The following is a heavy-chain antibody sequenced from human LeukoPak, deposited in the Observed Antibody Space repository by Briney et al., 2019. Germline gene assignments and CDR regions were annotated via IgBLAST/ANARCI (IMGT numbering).Heavy chain of an antibody. J-gene: IGHJ6*02. CDR1: GYTFTSYY. V-gene: IGHV1-46*01. CDR3: ARVGRVTIFGVVQQLYYYYGMDV. D-gene: IGHD3-3*01. Sequence: GASVKVSCKASGYTFTSYYMHWVRQAPGQGLEWMGIINPSGGSTSYAQKFQGRVTMTRDTSTSTVYMELSSLRSEDTAVYYCARVGRVTIFGVVQQLYYYYGMDVWGQGTTVTVSS. CDR2: INPSGGST.